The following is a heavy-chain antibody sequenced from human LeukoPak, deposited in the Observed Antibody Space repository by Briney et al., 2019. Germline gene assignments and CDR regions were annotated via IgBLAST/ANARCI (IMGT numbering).Heavy chain of an antibody. CDR1: GGSFSEYY. D-gene: IGHD3-22*01. CDR2: INHSGNI. J-gene: IGHJ4*02. V-gene: IGHV4-34*01. CDR3: ARVYYCDSSYSAGGYCFDY. Sequence: SETLSLTCAVFGGSFSEYYWSWIRQPPGTGPEWIGKINHSGNINYNSSLKSRVTISVDTSKNQSSLKLSSVTAEDTAVYYCARVYYCDSSYSAGGYCFDYWGQGTLVTVSS.